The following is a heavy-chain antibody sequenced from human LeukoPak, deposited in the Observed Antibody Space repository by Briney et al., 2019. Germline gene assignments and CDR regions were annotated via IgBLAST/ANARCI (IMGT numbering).Heavy chain of an antibody. Sequence: KPSETLSLTCTVSGGSISSSSYYWGWIRQPPGKGLEWIGSIYYSGSTYYNPSLKSRVTISVDTSKNQFSLKLSSVTAADTAVYYCASTTPGGVWSGYLPNDYWGQGTLVTASS. V-gene: IGHV4-39*01. CDR2: IYYSGST. D-gene: IGHD3-3*01. CDR1: GGSISSSSYY. CDR3: ASTTPGGVWSGYLPNDY. J-gene: IGHJ4*02.